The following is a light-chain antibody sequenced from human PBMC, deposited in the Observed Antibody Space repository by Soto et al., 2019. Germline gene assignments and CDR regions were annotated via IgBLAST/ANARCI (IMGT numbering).Light chain of an antibody. J-gene: IGKJ4*01. Sequence: ENVLTQSPGTLSLSPGERATLSCRASESVSSSYLAWYQQKPGQAPRLLIYGASSRATGIPDRFSGSGSGTDFTLTISRLEPEDFAVYYCQQYGSSPPRLTFGGGTKVDIK. CDR3: QQYGSSPPRLT. V-gene: IGKV3-20*01. CDR1: ESVSSSY. CDR2: GAS.